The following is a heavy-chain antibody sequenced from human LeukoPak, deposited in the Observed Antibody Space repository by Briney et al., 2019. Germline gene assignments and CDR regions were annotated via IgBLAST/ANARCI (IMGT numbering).Heavy chain of an antibody. CDR2: ISGDGGST. CDR1: GFTLDDYA. CDR3: AKWDGGLYGMDV. V-gene: IGHV3-43*02. J-gene: IGHJ6*02. D-gene: IGHD1-26*01. Sequence: PGGSLRLSCAASGFTLDDYAMHWVRQAPGKGLEWVSLISGDGGSTYYAESVKGRFTISRDNSKNSLYLQMNSLRTEDTALYYCAKWDGGLYGMDVWGQGTTVTVSS.